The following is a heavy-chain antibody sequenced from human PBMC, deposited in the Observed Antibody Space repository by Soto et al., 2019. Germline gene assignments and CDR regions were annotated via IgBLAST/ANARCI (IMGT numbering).Heavy chain of an antibody. D-gene: IGHD3-10*01. Sequence: PGGSLRLSCAASGFTFSSYAMHWVRQAPGKGLEWVAVISYDGSNKYYADSVKGRFTIPRDNSKNTLYLQMNSLRAEDTAVYYCARGDYYGSGSYSAPDYWGQGTLVTVSS. J-gene: IGHJ4*02. CDR2: ISYDGSNK. V-gene: IGHV3-30-3*01. CDR1: GFTFSSYA. CDR3: ARGDYYGSGSYSAPDY.